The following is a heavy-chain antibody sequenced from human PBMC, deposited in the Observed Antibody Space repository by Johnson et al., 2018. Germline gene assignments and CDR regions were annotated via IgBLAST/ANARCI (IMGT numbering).Heavy chain of an antibody. CDR2: ISNDGKNK. CDR3: ARARSWGIQLYYYYYGMDV. V-gene: IGHV3-30*03. Sequence: QVQLVESGGGVVQPGRSLRLSCAASGFTLSTSGMHWVRQAPGKGLEWVAVISNDGKNKYYADSVKGRFTISRDNSKNTLYLQMNSLRAEDTAGYYCARARSWGIQLYYYYYGMDVWGQGTTVTVSS. J-gene: IGHJ6*02. D-gene: IGHD5-18*01. CDR1: GFTLSTSG.